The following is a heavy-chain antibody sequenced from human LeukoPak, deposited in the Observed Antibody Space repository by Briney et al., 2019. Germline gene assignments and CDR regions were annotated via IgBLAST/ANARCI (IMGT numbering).Heavy chain of an antibody. J-gene: IGHJ4*02. CDR1: GFSFSNYG. Sequence: PGGSLRLSCAASGFSFSNYGMHWVRQAPGKGLEWVAFIRYDGSNKYYADSVKGRFTISRDNSKNTLYLQMNSLRAEDTAVYYCAKVRPSHFDYWGQGTLVTVSS. CDR2: IRYDGSNK. CDR3: AKVRPSHFDY. V-gene: IGHV3-30*02.